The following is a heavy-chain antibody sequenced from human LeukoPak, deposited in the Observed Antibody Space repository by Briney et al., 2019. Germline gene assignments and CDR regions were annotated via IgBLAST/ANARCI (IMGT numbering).Heavy chain of an antibody. CDR3: ARVHKPDYGDYGGAFDI. CDR2: INPSGGST. D-gene: IGHD4-17*01. Sequence: ASVKVSCKASGYTFTSYYMHWVRQAPGQGLEWMGIINPSGGSTSYAQKFQGRVTMTRDMSTSTVYMELSSLRSEDTAVYYCARVHKPDYGDYGGAFDIWGQGTMVTVSS. CDR1: GYTFTSYY. V-gene: IGHV1-46*01. J-gene: IGHJ3*02.